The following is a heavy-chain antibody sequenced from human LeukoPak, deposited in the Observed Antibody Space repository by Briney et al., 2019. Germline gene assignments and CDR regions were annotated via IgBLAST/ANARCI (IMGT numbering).Heavy chain of an antibody. CDR1: GFTFSSYS. CDR3: AKYSSSSERDAFDI. CDR2: IRYDGSNK. D-gene: IGHD6-6*01. V-gene: IGHV3-30*02. Sequence: PGGSLRLSCAASGFTFSSYSINWVRQAPGKGLEWVAFIRYDGSNKYYADSVKGRFTISRDNSKNTLYLQMNSLRAEDTAVYYCAKYSSSSERDAFDIWGQGTMVTVSS. J-gene: IGHJ3*02.